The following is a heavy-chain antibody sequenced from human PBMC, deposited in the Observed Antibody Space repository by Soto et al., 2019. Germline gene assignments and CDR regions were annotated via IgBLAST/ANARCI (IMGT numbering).Heavy chain of an antibody. J-gene: IGHJ4*02. D-gene: IGHD6-13*01. V-gene: IGHV3-30*18. CDR1: GFTFSSYG. Sequence: GGSLRLSCAASGFTFSSYGMHWVRQAPGKGLEWVAVISYDGSNKYYADSVKGRFTISRDNSKNALYLQMNSLRAEDTAVYYCAKDGGSSWYFPSDYWGQGTLVTVSS. CDR2: ISYDGSNK. CDR3: AKDGGSSWYFPSDY.